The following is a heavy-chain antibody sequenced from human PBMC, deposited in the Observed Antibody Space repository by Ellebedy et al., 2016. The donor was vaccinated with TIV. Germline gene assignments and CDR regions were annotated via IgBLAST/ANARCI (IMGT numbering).Heavy chain of an antibody. CDR1: GFTVSSNY. CDR2: IYSGGDT. J-gene: IGHJ2*01. CDR3: ASKRFGYSSTWYRGWYFDL. Sequence: PGGSLRLSCAASGFTVSSNYMSWVRQAPGKGLEWVSVIYSGGDTYYADSVKGRFTISRDNSNNTLYLQMNSLGAEDTAVYYCASKRFGYSSTWYRGWYFDLWGRGTLVTVSS. V-gene: IGHV3-53*01. D-gene: IGHD6-13*01.